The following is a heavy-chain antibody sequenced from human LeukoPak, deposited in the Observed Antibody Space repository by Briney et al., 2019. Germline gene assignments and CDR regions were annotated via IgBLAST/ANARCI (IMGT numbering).Heavy chain of an antibody. D-gene: IGHD4/OR15-4a*01. CDR2: IYSSGST. Sequence: SETLSLTCTVSGGSISGYYWSWIRQPAGKGLEWIGRIYSSGSTNYNPPLKSRVTMSVDTSKDQSSLKLSSVTAADTAVYYCARNYGGAYYLDYWGQGTLVTVSS. CDR3: ARNYGGAYYLDY. J-gene: IGHJ4*02. CDR1: GGSISGYY. V-gene: IGHV4-4*07.